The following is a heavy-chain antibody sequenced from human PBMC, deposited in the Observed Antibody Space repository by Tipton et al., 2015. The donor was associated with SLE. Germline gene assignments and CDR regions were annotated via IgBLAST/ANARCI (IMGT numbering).Heavy chain of an antibody. J-gene: IGHJ6*02. CDR2: IRYDGTNK. CDR1: GFTFSSYG. Sequence: SLRLSCAASGFTFSSYGMHWVRQAPGKGLEWVAFIRYDGTNKYYADSVKGRFTISRDNSKNTLYLQMNSLRAEDTAVYYCAKGGPTGYYGRDVWGQGTTVTVSS. CDR3: AKGGPTGYYGRDV. D-gene: IGHD4-17*01. V-gene: IGHV3-30*02.